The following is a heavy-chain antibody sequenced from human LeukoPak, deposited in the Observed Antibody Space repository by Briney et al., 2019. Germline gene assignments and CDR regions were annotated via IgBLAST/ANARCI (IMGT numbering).Heavy chain of an antibody. CDR2: INHSGST. Sequence: SETLSLTCAVYGGSFSGYYWSWIRQPPGKGLEWIGEINHSGSTNYNPSLKSRVTISVDTSKNQFSLKLSSVTAADTAVYYCARGDLITISFWGQGTLVTVSS. J-gene: IGHJ4*02. CDR3: ARGDLITISF. CDR1: GGSFSGYY. V-gene: IGHV4-34*01. D-gene: IGHD3-3*01.